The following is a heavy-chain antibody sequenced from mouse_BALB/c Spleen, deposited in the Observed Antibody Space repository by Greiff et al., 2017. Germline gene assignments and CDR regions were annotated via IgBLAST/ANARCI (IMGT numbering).Heavy chain of an antibody. Sequence: DVKLVESGGGLVQPGGSMKLSCVASGFTFSNYWMNWVRQSPEKGLEWVAEIRLKSNNYATHYAESVKGRFTISRDDSKSSVYLQMNNLRAEDTGIDYCTRSDYYGSSDWFAYWGQGTLVTVSA. D-gene: IGHD1-1*01. V-gene: IGHV6-6*02. CDR1: GFTFSNYW. CDR2: IRLKSNNYAT. CDR3: TRSDYYGSSDWFAY. J-gene: IGHJ3*01.